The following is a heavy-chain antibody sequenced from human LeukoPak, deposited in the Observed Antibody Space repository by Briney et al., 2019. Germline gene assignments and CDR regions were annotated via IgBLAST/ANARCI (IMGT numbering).Heavy chain of an antibody. J-gene: IGHJ4*02. CDR3: AREVPIVRGLRWDY. V-gene: IGHV4-59*01. D-gene: IGHD3-10*01. CDR1: GDSISSYY. Sequence: SETLSLTCTVSGDSISSYYWNWVRQPPGKGLEWVGYIYYSGSTNCNPSLKSRVTISIDTSKNQFSLKLRSVTAADTAVYYCAREVPIVRGLRWDYWGQGTLVTVSS. CDR2: IYYSGST.